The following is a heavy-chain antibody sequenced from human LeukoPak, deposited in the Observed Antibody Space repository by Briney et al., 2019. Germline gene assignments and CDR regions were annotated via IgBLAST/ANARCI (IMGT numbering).Heavy chain of an antibody. Sequence: ASVKVSCKASGFTFTGYYMHWVRQAPGQGLEWMGWINPNSGGTNYAQKFQGRVTMTRDTSISTAYMELSRLRSDDTAVYYCARDFSYYGPGNDGMDVWGQGTTVTVSS. CDR3: ARDFSYYGPGNDGMDV. CDR1: GFTFTGYY. J-gene: IGHJ6*02. D-gene: IGHD3-10*01. V-gene: IGHV1-2*02. CDR2: INPNSGGT.